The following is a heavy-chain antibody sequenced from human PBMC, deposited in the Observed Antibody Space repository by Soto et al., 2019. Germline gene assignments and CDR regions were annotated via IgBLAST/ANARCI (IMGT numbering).Heavy chain of an antibody. CDR3: ARGYSSSSWFDP. Sequence: VQLQESGPGLVKPSETLSLTCTVSGASISSYYWSWIRQPPGKGLELIGYIYDSGSTHYNPSLKSRVTISVDTSKNQFSLKLSSVTAADTAVYYCARGYSSSSWFDPWGQGTLVTVSS. CDR1: GASISSYY. V-gene: IGHV4-59*01. D-gene: IGHD6-13*01. CDR2: IYDSGST. J-gene: IGHJ5*02.